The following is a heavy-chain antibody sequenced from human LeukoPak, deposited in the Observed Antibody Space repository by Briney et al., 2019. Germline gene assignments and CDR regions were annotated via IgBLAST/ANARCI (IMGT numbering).Heavy chain of an antibody. CDR2: ISPYNANT. V-gene: IGHV1-18*04. CDR1: GYTFTGDY. Sequence: ASVKVSCKASGYTFTGDYMHWVRQAPGQGLEWMGWISPYNANTNYAQKFQGRVTMTTDTSTSTAYMELRSLRSDDTAVYYCARGGGSSSSGPYFDYWGQGTLVTVSS. CDR3: ARGGGSSSSGPYFDY. J-gene: IGHJ4*02. D-gene: IGHD6-6*01.